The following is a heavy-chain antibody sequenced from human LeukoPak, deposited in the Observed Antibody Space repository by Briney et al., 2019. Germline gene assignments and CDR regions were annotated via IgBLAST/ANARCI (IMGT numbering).Heavy chain of an antibody. D-gene: IGHD3-3*01. J-gene: IGHJ5*02. CDR2: IYYSGST. CDR1: GGSISSYY. V-gene: IGHV4-59*08. Sequence: SEILSLTCTVSGGSISSYYWSWIRQPPGKGLEWIGYIYYSGSTNYNPSLKSRVTISVDTSKNQFSLKLSSVTAADTAVYYCARHGKFDYDFWSGNNWFDPWGQGTLVTVSS. CDR3: ARHGKFDYDFWSGNNWFDP.